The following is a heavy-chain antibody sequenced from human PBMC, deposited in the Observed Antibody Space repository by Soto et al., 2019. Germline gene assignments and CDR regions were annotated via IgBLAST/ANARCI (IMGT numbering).Heavy chain of an antibody. CDR3: AKDAYSSIWNYYGMDV. CDR2: SSGSGGST. CDR1: GFTFSSYA. J-gene: IGHJ6*01. Sequence: PGGSLILSCAASGFTFSSYAMSWVRQAPWKGLEWVSASSGSGGSTYYADSVKGRFTISRDNSKNTLYLQMNSLRAEDTAVYYCAKDAYSSIWNYYGMDVWGQGTTVTVSS. V-gene: IGHV3-23*01. D-gene: IGHD6-13*01.